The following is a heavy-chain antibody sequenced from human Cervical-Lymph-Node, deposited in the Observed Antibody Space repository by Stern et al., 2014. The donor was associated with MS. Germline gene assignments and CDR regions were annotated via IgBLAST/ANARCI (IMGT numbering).Heavy chain of an antibody. CDR2: IYPEDSDT. CDR1: GYSFSNTW. V-gene: IGHV5-51*01. CDR3: ARPLRGINNAFDA. D-gene: IGHD3-10*01. J-gene: IGHJ3*01. Sequence: EMQLVESGGEVKKAGESLKISCKGSGYSFSNTWIGWVRQMPGKGLEWMGFIYPEDSDTRYSPSFQGQVSISADTSISTTYLHWSSLKASDTAMYFSARPLRGINNAFDAWGQGTMVTVYS.